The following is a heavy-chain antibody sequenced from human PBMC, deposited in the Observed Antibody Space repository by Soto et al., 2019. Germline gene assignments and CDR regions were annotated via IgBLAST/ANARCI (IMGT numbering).Heavy chain of an antibody. Sequence: PSETLSLTCAVYGGSFSGHYWTWIRQPPGKGLEWIGEINDSGSTNYNPSLKSRVTISVDTSKNQFSLKLSSVSAADTAVYYCARGPFDYYGSGSYGTFDIWGQGTMVTVS. CDR3: ARGPFDYYGSGSYGTFDI. D-gene: IGHD3-10*01. CDR1: GGSFSGHY. V-gene: IGHV4-34*01. CDR2: INDSGST. J-gene: IGHJ3*02.